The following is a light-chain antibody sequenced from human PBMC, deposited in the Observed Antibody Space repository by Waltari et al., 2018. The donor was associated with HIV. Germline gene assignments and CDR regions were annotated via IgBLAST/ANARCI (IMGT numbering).Light chain of an antibody. V-gene: IGLV2-14*03. CDR1: SSDVGAYDY. CDR3: ASFTSGRLNV. CDR2: DVY. J-gene: IGLJ1*01. Sequence: QSALTQSASVSGSPGQSITISCTGTSSDVGAYDYVSWYQQHPGKVPKLLIYDVYMRPSRISNRFSGSKSGNTASLTISGLRDEDEADYYCASFTSGRLNVFGTGTKVTVL.